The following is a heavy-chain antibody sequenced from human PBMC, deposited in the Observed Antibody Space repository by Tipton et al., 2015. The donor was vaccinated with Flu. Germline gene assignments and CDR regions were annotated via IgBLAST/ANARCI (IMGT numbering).Heavy chain of an antibody. D-gene: IGHD3-9*01. CDR1: GFAVGNNY. CDR2: IFSGGTT. CDR3: ARSTVLRYFDRLSYGLDV. Sequence: QLVQSGGGLIQPGGSLRLSCAASGFAVGNNYMNWVRQAAGKGPEWVSVIFSGGTTYYADPVRGRFTISRDNSKNTVYLQMNSLRAEDTAVYYCARSTVLRYFDRLSYGLDVWGQGTMVTVSS. J-gene: IGHJ6*02. V-gene: IGHV3-53*01.